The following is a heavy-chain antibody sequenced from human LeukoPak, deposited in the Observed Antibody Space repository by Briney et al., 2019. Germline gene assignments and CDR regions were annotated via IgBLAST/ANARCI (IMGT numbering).Heavy chain of an antibody. Sequence: GGSLRLSCAASGFTFSKYWMLWVRQAPGKGLESVSRINTDGTVTTYADSVKGRFTVSRDNADNTMFLQMNSVRDEDTAVYYCAKAYSTSLYGDAFHIWSQGTMVTVSP. CDR2: INTDGTVT. CDR1: GFTFSKYW. J-gene: IGHJ3*02. CDR3: AKAYSTSLYGDAFHI. V-gene: IGHV3-74*01. D-gene: IGHD6-13*01.